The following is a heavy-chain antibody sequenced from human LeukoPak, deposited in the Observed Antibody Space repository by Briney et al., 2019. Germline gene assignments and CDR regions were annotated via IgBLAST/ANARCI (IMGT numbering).Heavy chain of an antibody. D-gene: IGHD6-19*01. J-gene: IGHJ4*02. CDR1: GYSFSNYW. V-gene: IGHV1-2*02. CDR2: INPNSGGT. Sequence: GESLKISCKGSGYSFSNYWIAWVRQAPGQGLEWMGWINPNSGGTNYAQKFQGRVTMTRDTSISTAYMELSRLRSDDTAVYYCARARYSSGYDLGYWGQGTLVTVSS. CDR3: ARARYSSGYDLGY.